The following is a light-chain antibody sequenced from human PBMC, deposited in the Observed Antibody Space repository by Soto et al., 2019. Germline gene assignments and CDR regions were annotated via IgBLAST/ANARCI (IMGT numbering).Light chain of an antibody. CDR3: HQRQSWPRT. Sequence: TQSPSSLSASVGDRVTITCRASQTISNYLNWYQHRPGQAPRLLIYQTSIRAAGIPARFSASGTGTDFTLTISDVQPEDFAVYYCHQRQSWPRTFGQGTKVDI. CDR2: QTS. J-gene: IGKJ1*01. CDR1: QTISNY. V-gene: IGKV3-11*01.